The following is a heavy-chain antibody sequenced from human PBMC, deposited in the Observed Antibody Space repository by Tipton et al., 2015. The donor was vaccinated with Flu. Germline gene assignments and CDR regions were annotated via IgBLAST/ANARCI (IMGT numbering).Heavy chain of an antibody. V-gene: IGHV3-15*01. D-gene: IGHD6-13*01. CDR3: TTGSDIAATGFFY. J-gene: IGHJ4*02. Sequence: QLVQSGGGLEKPGGSLRLFCAASGFTFRDAWLSWARQAPGKGLEWVGRIKTKADGATTDYAAPVKGRFTISRDDSENTLFLQLNSLKTEDTAVYYCTTGSDIAATGFFYWGQGTLVSVSS. CDR2: IKTKADGATT. CDR1: GFTFRDAW.